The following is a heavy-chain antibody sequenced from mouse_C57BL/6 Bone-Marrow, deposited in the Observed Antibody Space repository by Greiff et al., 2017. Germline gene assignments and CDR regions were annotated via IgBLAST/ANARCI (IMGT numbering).Heavy chain of an antibody. Sequence: QVQLKHSGAELARPGASVKLSCKASGYTFTSYGISWVKQRTGQGLEWIGEIYPRSGNTYYNEKFKGKATLTADKSSSTAYMELRSLTSEDSAVYFCARSGAYWGQGTLVTVSA. J-gene: IGHJ3*01. CDR2: IYPRSGNT. CDR1: GYTFTSYG. V-gene: IGHV1-81*01. CDR3: ARSGAY. D-gene: IGHD3-1*01.